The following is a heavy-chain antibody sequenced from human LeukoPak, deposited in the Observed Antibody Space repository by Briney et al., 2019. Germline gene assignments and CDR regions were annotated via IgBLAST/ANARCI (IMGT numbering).Heavy chain of an antibody. J-gene: IGHJ6*02. CDR1: GFTFSSYW. CDR2: IKQDGSEK. V-gene: IGHV3-7*03. CDR3: AKDSYYYYYYGMDV. Sequence: TGGSLRLSCAASGFTFSSYWMTWVRQAPGKGLEWVANIKQDGSEKYYVDSVKGRFTISRDNSKNTLYLQMNSLRAEDTAVYYCAKDSYYYYYYGMDVWGQGTTVTVSS. D-gene: IGHD2-15*01.